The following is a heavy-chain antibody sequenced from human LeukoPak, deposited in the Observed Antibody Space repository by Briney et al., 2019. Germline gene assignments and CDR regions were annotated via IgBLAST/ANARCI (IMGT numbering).Heavy chain of an antibody. Sequence: SQTLSLTCAISGDSFSSNSAAWNWLRQSPSRGLEWLGRTYYRSKWYNDYAVSVKSRITINPDTSKNQFSLQLNSVTPEDTAVYYCARVGKEDYYDSSGYYYSRYNWFDPWGQGTLVTVSS. V-gene: IGHV6-1*01. CDR2: TYYRSKWYN. CDR3: ARVGKEDYYDSSGYYYSRYNWFDP. J-gene: IGHJ5*02. D-gene: IGHD3-22*01. CDR1: GDSFSSNSAA.